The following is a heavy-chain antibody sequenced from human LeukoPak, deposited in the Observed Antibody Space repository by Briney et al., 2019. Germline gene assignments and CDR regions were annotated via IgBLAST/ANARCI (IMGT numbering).Heavy chain of an antibody. CDR2: ISGSGGST. J-gene: IGHJ4*02. CDR3: AKGAAAAGNHFDY. Sequence: QSGGSLRLSCAASGFTFSSYAMSWVRQAPGKGLEWVSAISGSGGSTYYADSVKGRFTISRDNSKNTLYLQMNGLRAEDTAVYYCAKGAAAAGNHFDYWGQGTLVTVSS. D-gene: IGHD6-13*01. V-gene: IGHV3-23*01. CDR1: GFTFSSYA.